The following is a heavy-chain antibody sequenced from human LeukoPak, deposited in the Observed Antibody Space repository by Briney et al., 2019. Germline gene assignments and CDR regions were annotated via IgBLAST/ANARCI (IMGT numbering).Heavy chain of an antibody. CDR2: IWYDGSNK. CDR1: GFTFSSYG. Sequence: PGRSLRLSCAASGFTFSSYGMHWVRQAPGKGLEWVAVIWYDGSNKYYADSVKGRFTISRDNSKNTLYLQMNSLRAEDTAVYYCARDMGDIVVVPAAPHGMDVWGKGTTVTVFS. CDR3: ARDMGDIVVVPAAPHGMDV. J-gene: IGHJ6*04. V-gene: IGHV3-33*01. D-gene: IGHD2-2*01.